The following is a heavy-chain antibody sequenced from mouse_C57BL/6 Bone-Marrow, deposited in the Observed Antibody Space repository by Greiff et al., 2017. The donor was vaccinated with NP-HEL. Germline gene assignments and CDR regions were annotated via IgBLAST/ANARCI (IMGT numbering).Heavy chain of an antibody. J-gene: IGHJ2*01. D-gene: IGHD1-1*01. Sequence: VQLQPSGAELVRPGASVKLSCTASGFNITDYYMHCVKQMPEQGLEGIGRLDPEDGDTEYAPKFPGNATMTADTSSNTAYLQLSSLTSEDTAVYYCTTYYGSYYWGQGTTLTVSS. V-gene: IGHV14-1*01. CDR1: GFNITDYY. CDR2: LDPEDGDT. CDR3: TTYYGSYY.